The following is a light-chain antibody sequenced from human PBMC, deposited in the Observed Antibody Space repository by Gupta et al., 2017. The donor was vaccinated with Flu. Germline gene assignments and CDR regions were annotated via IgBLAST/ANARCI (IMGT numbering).Light chain of an antibody. CDR3: QQTYGIPVT. J-gene: IGKJ4*01. Sequence: DIQMTQSPSSLSASVGDRITITCRASQSISSYLNWYQQKPGKAPKLLILAASSLQSGVPSRFSGSGSGTDFSLTISSLQPEDFATYYCQQTYGIPVTFGEGTKV. CDR2: AAS. CDR1: QSISSY. V-gene: IGKV1-39*01.